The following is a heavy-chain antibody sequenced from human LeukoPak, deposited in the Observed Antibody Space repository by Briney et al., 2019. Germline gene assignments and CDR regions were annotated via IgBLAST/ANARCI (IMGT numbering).Heavy chain of an antibody. CDR2: TYTSGST. Sequence: SETLSLTCTVSGGSITTYYWNWIRQPAGKGLEWIGRTYTSGSTNYNPSLKSRVTMSVDTSKNQFSLKVSSVTAADTAVYYCASLTTADAFDIWGQGTMVTVSS. J-gene: IGHJ3*02. D-gene: IGHD3-22*01. CDR1: GGSITTYY. CDR3: ASLTTADAFDI. V-gene: IGHV4-4*07.